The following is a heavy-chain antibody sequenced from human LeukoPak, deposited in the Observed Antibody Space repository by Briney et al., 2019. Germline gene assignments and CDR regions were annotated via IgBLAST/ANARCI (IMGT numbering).Heavy chain of an antibody. CDR1: GFTFSSYV. J-gene: IGHJ4*02. Sequence: GTSLRLSCAASGFTFSSYVTHWVRQAPGKGLEGVAFISYDGRNNYYADSVKGRFTISRDNSKNTLYLQMNSLKPEDTAVYYCARGGEFQLLYGSDYWGQGTLVSVSS. V-gene: IGHV3-30*04. CDR2: ISYDGRNN. D-gene: IGHD2-2*02. CDR3: ARGGEFQLLYGSDY.